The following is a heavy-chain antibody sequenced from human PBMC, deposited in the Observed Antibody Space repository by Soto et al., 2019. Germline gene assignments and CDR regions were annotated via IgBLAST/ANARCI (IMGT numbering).Heavy chain of an antibody. J-gene: IGHJ5*02. D-gene: IGHD3-22*01. CDR2: ITGSGFTI. V-gene: IGHV3-48*03. CDR1: GFTFSSYE. Sequence: GGSLRLSCAASGFTFSSYEMNWVRQAPGKGLEWVSYITGSGFTIYYADSVKGRFTISRDNAKNSLYLQMNSLRVEDTAVYYCARTYYDGSGYYYLDPWGQGNLVTVSS. CDR3: ARTYYDGSGYYYLDP.